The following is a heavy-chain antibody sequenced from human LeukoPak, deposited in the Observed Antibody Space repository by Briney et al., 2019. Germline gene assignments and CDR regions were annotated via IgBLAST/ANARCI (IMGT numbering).Heavy chain of an antibody. D-gene: IGHD3-22*01. J-gene: IGHJ4*02. V-gene: IGHV3-23*01. CDR1: GFTFSSYA. CDR2: ISGSGGST. Sequence: GGSLRLSCAASGFTFSSYAMSWVRQAPGKGLEWVSAISGSGGSTYFADSVKGRFTISRDNSKNTLYLQMNSLRAEDTAVYYCASITMIVVVPYYFDYWGQGTLVTVSS. CDR3: ASITMIVVVPYYFDY.